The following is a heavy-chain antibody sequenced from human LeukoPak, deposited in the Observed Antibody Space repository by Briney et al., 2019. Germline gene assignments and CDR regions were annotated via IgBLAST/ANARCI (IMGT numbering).Heavy chain of an antibody. CDR1: GFDLHTYE. CDR3: ARGDPHADL. V-gene: IGHV3-48*03. Sequence: PGGSLRLSCAASGFDLHTYEMNWVRQAAGKGLEWIADITISGHTKNYADSVKGRFTISRDSARTSLYLQMNSLRVEDTGVYFCARGDPHADLWGQGTLVTVSS. J-gene: IGHJ5*02. CDR2: ITISGHTK.